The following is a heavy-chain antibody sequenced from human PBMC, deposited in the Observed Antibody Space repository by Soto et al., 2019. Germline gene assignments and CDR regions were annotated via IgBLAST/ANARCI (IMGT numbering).Heavy chain of an antibody. CDR1: GYTFAGYY. D-gene: IGHD2-2*01. CDR2: INPETGGT. Sequence: ASVKVSCKASGYTFAGYYVHWVREAPGQGLEWMGWINPETGGTSYAQKFQGRVTLSRDTSINTAYLELSRLRFDDAAVYFCARERYQVISDGMDVWGQGTTVTVSS. V-gene: IGHV1-2*02. J-gene: IGHJ6*02. CDR3: ARERYQVISDGMDV.